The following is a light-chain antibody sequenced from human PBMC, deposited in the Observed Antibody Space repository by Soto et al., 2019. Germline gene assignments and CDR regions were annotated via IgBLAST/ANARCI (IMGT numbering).Light chain of an antibody. Sequence: EIVLTQSPATLSLSPGERATLSCMASQSVSSHLAWYQQKPGQAPRLLIHESSNRVTGIPARFSGSGSGTDLTLTISSLEPEDFAVDYCQQRTDWPPLTFGGGTKVEIK. J-gene: IGKJ4*01. V-gene: IGKV3-11*01. CDR1: QSVSSH. CDR2: ESS. CDR3: QQRTDWPPLT.